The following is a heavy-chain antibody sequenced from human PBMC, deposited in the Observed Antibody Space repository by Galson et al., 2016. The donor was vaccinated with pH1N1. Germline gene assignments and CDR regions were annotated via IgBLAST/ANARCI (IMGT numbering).Heavy chain of an antibody. V-gene: IGHV3-48*01. CDR3: ARVQIYSDSHYMDV. CDR1: GFTFSTYS. Sequence: SLRLSCAASGFTFSTYSMNWVRQAPGKALEWLSYISGGSGTIYYADSVKGRFTISRDNAKNSLYLQMNSLRAEDTAVYYCARVQIYSDSHYMDVWGLGTTVTVSS. D-gene: IGHD3-22*01. J-gene: IGHJ6*02. CDR2: ISGGSGTI.